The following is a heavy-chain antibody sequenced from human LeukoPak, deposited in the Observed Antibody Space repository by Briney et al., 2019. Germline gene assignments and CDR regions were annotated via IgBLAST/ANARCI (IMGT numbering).Heavy chain of an antibody. CDR3: ARAAYQLQDYFDY. J-gene: IGHJ4*02. Sequence: WIRQPPGKGLEWVGFIRTKAYAETTDYAASVKGRFTISRDDSKSIAYLQMVSLNTEDTAVYYCARAAYQLQDYFDYWGQGILVTVSS. D-gene: IGHD2-2*01. CDR2: IRTKAYAETT. V-gene: IGHV3-49*02.